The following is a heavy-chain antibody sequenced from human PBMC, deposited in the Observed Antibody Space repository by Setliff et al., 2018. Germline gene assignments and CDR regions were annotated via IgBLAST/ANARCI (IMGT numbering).Heavy chain of an antibody. CDR2: INPSGGST. CDR1: GYTFTSYY. D-gene: IGHD2-21*02. V-gene: IGHV1-46*01. J-gene: IGHJ4*02. CDR3: AREASGTVVTYYFDY. Sequence: SVKVSCKASGYTFTSYYMHWVRQAPGQGLEWMGIINPSGGSTSYAQKFQGRVTMTRDTSTSTVYMELSSLRSEDTAVYYCAREASGTVVTYYFDYWGQGTLVTVSS.